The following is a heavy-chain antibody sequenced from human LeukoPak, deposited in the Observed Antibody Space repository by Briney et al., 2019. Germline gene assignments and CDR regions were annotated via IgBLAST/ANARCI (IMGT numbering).Heavy chain of an antibody. Sequence: PSETLSLTCAVSGGSISDYYWSWIRQPPGKGLEWIGYIYYSGSTSYNPSLKSRVTMSIDTSKNQFSLKLSSVTAADTAVYYCAREQWLVHYFDYWGRGSLVSVSS. CDR2: IYYSGST. CDR3: AREQWLVHYFDY. CDR1: GGSISDYY. V-gene: IGHV4-59*01. D-gene: IGHD6-19*01. J-gene: IGHJ4*02.